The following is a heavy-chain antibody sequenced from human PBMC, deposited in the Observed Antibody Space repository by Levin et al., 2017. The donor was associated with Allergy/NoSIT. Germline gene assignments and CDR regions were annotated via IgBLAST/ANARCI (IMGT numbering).Heavy chain of an antibody. D-gene: IGHD2-15*01. V-gene: IGHV3-33*01. Sequence: LSLTCAASGFTFSSSGMHWVRQAPGKGLEWVAFIWYDGNDKYYADSVKGRFTISRDNSKSTLYVQMNSLRSEDTAVYYCARADSRFTTLDIWGQGTMVTVSS. CDR3: ARADSRFTTLDI. J-gene: IGHJ3*02. CDR2: IWYDGNDK. CDR1: GFTFSSSG.